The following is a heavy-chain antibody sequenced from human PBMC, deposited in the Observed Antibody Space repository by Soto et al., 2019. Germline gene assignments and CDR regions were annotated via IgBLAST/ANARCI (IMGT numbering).Heavy chain of an antibody. Sequence: GGSLRLSCAASGFTVSSNYMSWVRQAPGKGLEWVSVIYSGGSTYYADSVKGRFTISRDNSKNTLYLQMNSLRAEDTAVYYCARTPYTTNLVYWGQGTLVTVSS. CDR3: ARTPYTTNLVY. V-gene: IGHV3-66*01. CDR2: IYSGGST. CDR1: GFTVSSNY. D-gene: IGHD3-16*01. J-gene: IGHJ4*02.